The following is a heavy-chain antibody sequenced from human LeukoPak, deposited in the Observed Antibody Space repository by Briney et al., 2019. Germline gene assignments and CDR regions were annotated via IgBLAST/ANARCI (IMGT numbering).Heavy chain of an antibody. CDR1: GDSVSSNSVT. CDR2: TYYRSTWYN. Sequence: SQTLSLTCAISGDSVSSNSVTWNWIRQSPSRGLEWLGRTYYRSTWYNDYAVSVRGRITVNPDTSKNQFSLHLNSVTPEDTAVYYCARRLTRYDCFDPWGQGILDTVSS. D-gene: IGHD1-1*01. V-gene: IGHV6-1*01. J-gene: IGHJ5*02. CDR3: ARRLTRYDCFDP.